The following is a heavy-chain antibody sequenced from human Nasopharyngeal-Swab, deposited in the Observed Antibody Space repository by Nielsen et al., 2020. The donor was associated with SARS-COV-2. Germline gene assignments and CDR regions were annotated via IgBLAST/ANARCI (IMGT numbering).Heavy chain of an antibody. V-gene: IGHV2-70*01. CDR2: IDWDDDK. CDR3: ARSRIAAAGTPFDY. CDR1: GFSLSTSGMC. D-gene: IGHD6-13*01. Sequence: SGATLVKPTQTLTLTCTFSGFSLSTSGMCVSWIRQPPGKALEWLALIDWDDDKYYSTSLKTRLIISKDTSKNQVVLTMTNMDPVDTATYYCARSRIAAAGTPFDYWGQGTLVTVSS. J-gene: IGHJ4*02.